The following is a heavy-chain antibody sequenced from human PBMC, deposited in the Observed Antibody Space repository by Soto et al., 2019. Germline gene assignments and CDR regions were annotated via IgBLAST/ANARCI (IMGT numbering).Heavy chain of an antibody. D-gene: IGHD3-3*01. CDR1: GGSISRPDHY. Sequence: SETLSLTCTVSGGSISRPDHYWNWIRQPPGKGLEWIGCIYYSGSTSYNPSLKSRVTISVDTSKNQFSLKLSSVTAADTAVYYCARDGADLRITIFGVVKNWFDPWGQGTLVTVSS. J-gene: IGHJ5*02. CDR2: IYYSGST. CDR3: ARDGADLRITIFGVVKNWFDP. V-gene: IGHV4-39*02.